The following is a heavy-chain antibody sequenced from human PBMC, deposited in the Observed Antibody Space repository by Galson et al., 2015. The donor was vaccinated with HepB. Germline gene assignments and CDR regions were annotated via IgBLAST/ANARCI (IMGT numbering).Heavy chain of an antibody. Sequence: QSGAEVKKPGESLKISCKGSGYSFTSYWISWVRQMPGKGLEWMGRIDPSDSYTNYSPSFQGHVTISADKSISTAYLQWSSLKASDTAMYYCASFTSMIVVASKGGDAFDIWGQGTMVTVSS. D-gene: IGHD3-22*01. CDR1: GYSFTSYW. CDR2: IDPSDSYT. CDR3: ASFTSMIVVASKGGDAFDI. J-gene: IGHJ3*02. V-gene: IGHV5-10-1*01.